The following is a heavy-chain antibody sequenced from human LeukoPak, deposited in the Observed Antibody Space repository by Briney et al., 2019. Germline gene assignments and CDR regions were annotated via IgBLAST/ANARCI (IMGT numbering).Heavy chain of an antibody. V-gene: IGHV3-74*01. CDR1: GFTFSTYW. D-gene: IGHD6-13*01. Sequence: PGGSLRLSCAASGFTFSTYWMHWVRQAPGKGLVWVSRINSDGSSTAYADSVKGRFTISRDNAKNTLYLQMNSLRAEDTAVYYCAIHPIKQQLVLVDYWGQGTLVTVSS. J-gene: IGHJ4*02. CDR2: INSDGSST. CDR3: AIHPIKQQLVLVDY.